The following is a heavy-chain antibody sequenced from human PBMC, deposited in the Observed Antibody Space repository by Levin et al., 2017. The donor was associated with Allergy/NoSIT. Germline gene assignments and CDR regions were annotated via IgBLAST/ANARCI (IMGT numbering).Heavy chain of an antibody. V-gene: IGHV3-30*04. D-gene: IGHD1-20*01. Sequence: PGGSLRLSCAASGFTFSSCAMHWVRQAPGKGLEWVAVVSNDGSNKYYVDSVKGRFTISRDNSKNTVYLQMNNLRPEDTALYYCARDRLLTGIGEFWFDPWGQGTLVTVSS. CDR2: VSNDGSNK. J-gene: IGHJ5*02. CDR3: ARDRLLTGIGEFWFDP. CDR1: GFTFSSCA.